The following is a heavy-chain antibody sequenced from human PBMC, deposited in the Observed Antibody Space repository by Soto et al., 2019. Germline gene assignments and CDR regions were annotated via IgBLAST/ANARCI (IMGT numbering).Heavy chain of an antibody. CDR3: AKEKVAGSSYFDY. J-gene: IGHJ4*02. Sequence: QVLLVESGGGVVQPGRSLRLSCAASGFTFSTYGMHWVRQAPGKGLEWVSVISFDGSQKWHAESVRGRFTISRDNSKSTLSLQMSSLKTEDTAVYFCAKEKVAGSSYFDYWGQGTLVTVSS. D-gene: IGHD6-19*01. CDR1: GFTFSTYG. V-gene: IGHV3-30*18. CDR2: ISFDGSQK.